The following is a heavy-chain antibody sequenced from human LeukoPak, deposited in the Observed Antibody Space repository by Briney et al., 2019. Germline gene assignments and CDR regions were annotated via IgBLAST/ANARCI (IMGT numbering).Heavy chain of an antibody. CDR2: IYPGDSDT. D-gene: IGHD6-13*01. Sequence: GESLKISCKDSGHSFTSYWIGWARQMPGKGLEWMGIIYPGDSDTRYSPSFQGQVTISADKSISTAYLQWSSLKASDTAMNYCARAKAYSSSRYYFDYWGQGTLVTVSS. V-gene: IGHV5-51*01. CDR3: ARAKAYSSSRYYFDY. J-gene: IGHJ4*02. CDR1: GHSFTSYW.